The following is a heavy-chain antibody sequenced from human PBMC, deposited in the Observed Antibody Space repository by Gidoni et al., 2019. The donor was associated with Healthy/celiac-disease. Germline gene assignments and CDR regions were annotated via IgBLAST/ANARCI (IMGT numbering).Heavy chain of an antibody. V-gene: IGHV3-66*01. Sequence: EVQLVESGGGLVQPGGSMRLSCAASGFTVSSNYMSWVRQAPGKGLEWVSVIYSGGSTYYADSVKGRFTISRDNSKNTLYLQMNSLRAEDTAVYYCLTLVNFDYWGQGTLVTVSS. CDR2: IYSGGST. CDR3: LTLVNFDY. D-gene: IGHD3-9*01. CDR1: GFTVSSNY. J-gene: IGHJ4*02.